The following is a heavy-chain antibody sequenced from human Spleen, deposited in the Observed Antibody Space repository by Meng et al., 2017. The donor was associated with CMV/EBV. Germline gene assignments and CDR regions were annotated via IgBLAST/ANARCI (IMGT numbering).Heavy chain of an antibody. D-gene: IGHD2-8*01. CDR2: IRSKAYGGTT. CDR1: GFTFGDYA. Sequence: GESLKISCTASGFTFGDYAMSWVRQAPGKGLEWVGFIRSKAYGGTTEYAASVKGRFTISRDDSKSIAYLQMNSLKTEDTAVYYCTRVYPRMLPLSFDYWGQGTLVTVSS. J-gene: IGHJ4*02. CDR3: TRVYPRMLPLSFDY. V-gene: IGHV3-49*04.